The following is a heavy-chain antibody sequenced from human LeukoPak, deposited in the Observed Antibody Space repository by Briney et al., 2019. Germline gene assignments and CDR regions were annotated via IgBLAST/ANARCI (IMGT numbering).Heavy chain of an antibody. CDR3: ARVDYDSSGYYYPQYYFDY. Sequence: PGGSLRLSCAASGFTFSDYYMSWIRQAPGKGLEWVSYISSSGGTIYYADSVKGRFTISRDNAKNSLYLQMNSLRAEDTAVYYCARVDYDSSGYYYPQYYFDYWGQGTLVTVSS. CDR1: GFTFSDYY. CDR2: ISSSGGTI. V-gene: IGHV3-11*01. J-gene: IGHJ4*02. D-gene: IGHD3-22*01.